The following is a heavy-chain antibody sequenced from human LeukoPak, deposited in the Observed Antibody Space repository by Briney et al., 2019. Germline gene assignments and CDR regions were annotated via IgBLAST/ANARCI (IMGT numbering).Heavy chain of an antibody. V-gene: IGHV4-38-2*02. CDR2: IYHSGST. CDR1: GYSISSGYY. D-gene: IGHD3-22*01. Sequence: SETLSLTCTVSGYSISSGYYWGWIRPPPGKGLEWIGSIYHSGSTYYNPSLKSRVTISVDTSKNQFSLKLSSVTAADTAVYYCASSPYYYDSSGYPVHYFDYWGQGTLVTVSS. CDR3: ASSPYYYDSSGYPVHYFDY. J-gene: IGHJ4*02.